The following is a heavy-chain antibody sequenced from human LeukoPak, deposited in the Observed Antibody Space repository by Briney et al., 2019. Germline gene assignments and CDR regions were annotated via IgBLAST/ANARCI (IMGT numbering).Heavy chain of an antibody. CDR3: AKAAVAGTRHGYFDY. V-gene: IGHV3-9*03. Sequence: PGGSLRLSCAASGFTFDDYAMHWVRQAPGKGLEWVSGISWNSGSIGYADSVKGRFTISRDNAKNSLYLQMNSLRAEDMALYYCAKAAVAGTRHGYFDYWGQGTLVTVSS. CDR1: GFTFDDYA. CDR2: ISWNSGSI. J-gene: IGHJ4*02. D-gene: IGHD6-19*01.